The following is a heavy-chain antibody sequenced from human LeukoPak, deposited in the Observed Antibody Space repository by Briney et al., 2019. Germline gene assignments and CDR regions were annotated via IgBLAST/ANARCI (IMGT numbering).Heavy chain of an antibody. D-gene: IGHD3-3*01. J-gene: IGHJ3*02. Sequence: ASVKVSCKASGYTFTSYYMHWVRRAPGQGLEWMGIINPSGGSTSYAQKFQGRVTMTRDMSTSTVYMELSSLRSEDTAVYYCASWGTYDFWSGYGGGDAFDIWGQGTMVTVSS. CDR3: ASWGTYDFWSGYGGGDAFDI. CDR1: GYTFTSYY. CDR2: INPSGGST. V-gene: IGHV1-46*01.